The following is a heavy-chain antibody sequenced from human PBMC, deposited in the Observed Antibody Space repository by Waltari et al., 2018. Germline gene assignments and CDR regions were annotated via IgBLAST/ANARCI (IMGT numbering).Heavy chain of an antibody. V-gene: IGHV3-73*01. CDR1: GFTFSGPS. CDR3: TRHPTNYDSSGYDQT. Sequence: EVQLVESGGGLVQPGGSLNLSCAASGFTFSGPSMHWVRHASGKGLELVCLSRSKANSYATAYAASVKGRFTISRDDSKNTAYLQMNSLKTEDTAVYYCTRHPTNYDSSGYDQTWGQGTLVTVSS. CDR2: SRSKANSYAT. D-gene: IGHD3-22*01. J-gene: IGHJ5*02.